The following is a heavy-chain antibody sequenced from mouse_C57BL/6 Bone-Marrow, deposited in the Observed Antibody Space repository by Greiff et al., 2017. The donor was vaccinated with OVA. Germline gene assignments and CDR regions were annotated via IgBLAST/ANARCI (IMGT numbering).Heavy chain of an antibody. V-gene: IGHV1-59*01. CDR2: IDPSDSYT. CDR1: GYTFTSYW. J-gene: IGHJ3*01. CDR3: ARKGLPRAWFAY. D-gene: IGHD3-1*01. Sequence: QVQLQQSGAELVRPGTSVKLSCKASGYTFTSYWMHWVKQRPGQGLEWIGVIDPSDSYTNYNQKFKGKATLTVDTSSSTAYMQLSSLTPEDSAVYYCARKGLPRAWFAYWGQGTLVTVSA.